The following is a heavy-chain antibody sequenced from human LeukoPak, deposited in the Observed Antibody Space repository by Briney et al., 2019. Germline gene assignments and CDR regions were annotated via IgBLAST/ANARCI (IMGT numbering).Heavy chain of an antibody. V-gene: IGHV1-46*01. J-gene: IGHJ4*02. CDR1: GYTFTSYY. CDR2: INPSGGST. D-gene: IGHD3-22*01. CDR3: ATLGYYDSSGYYRYYFDY. Sequence: GASVKVSCKASGYTFTSYYMHWVRQAPGQGLEWMGIINPSGGSTSYVQKFQGRVTMTRDMSTSTVYMELSSLRSEDTAVYYCATLGYYDSSGYYRYYFDYWGQGTLVTVSS.